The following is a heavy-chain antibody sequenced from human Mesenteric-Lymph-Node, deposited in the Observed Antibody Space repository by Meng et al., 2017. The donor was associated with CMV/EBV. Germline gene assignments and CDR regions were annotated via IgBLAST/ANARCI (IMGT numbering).Heavy chain of an antibody. D-gene: IGHD3-3*01. CDR2: IIPILGIA. J-gene: IGHJ4*02. Sequence: FSSYAISWVRQAPGQGLEWMGRIIPILGIANYAQTFQGRVTMTRDTSTSTAYMELSSLRSDDTAVYYCARERITTFGVEYGGRFYFDFWGQGTLVTVSS. V-gene: IGHV1-69*04. CDR1: FSSYA. CDR3: ARERITTFGVEYGGRFYFDF.